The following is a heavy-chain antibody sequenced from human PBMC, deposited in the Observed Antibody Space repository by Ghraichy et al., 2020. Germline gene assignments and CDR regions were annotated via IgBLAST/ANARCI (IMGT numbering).Heavy chain of an antibody. J-gene: IGHJ4*02. D-gene: IGHD5-18*01. CDR2: INHSGST. CDR1: GGSFSGYY. CDR3: ARGWKVDTARAYFDY. V-gene: IGHV4-34*01. Sequence: SETLSLTCAVYGGSFSGYYWSWIRQPPGKGLEWIGEINHSGSTNYNPSLKSRVTISVDTSKNQFSLKLSPVTAADTAVYYCARGWKVDTARAYFDYWGQGTLVTVSS.